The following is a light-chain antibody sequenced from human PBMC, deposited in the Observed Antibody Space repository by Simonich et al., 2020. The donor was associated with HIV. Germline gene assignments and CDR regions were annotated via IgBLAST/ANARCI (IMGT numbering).Light chain of an antibody. CDR3: QQYYSFPPT. J-gene: IGKJ1*01. Sequence: IQLTQSPSFLSASVGDRVTITCRASQSISTWLAWYPQKPGKAPKLLIYAASTLQSGVPSRFSGSGSGTDFTLTISCLQSEDFATYYCQQYYSFPPTFGQGTKVEIK. CDR2: AAS. V-gene: IGKV1-9*01. CDR1: QSISTW.